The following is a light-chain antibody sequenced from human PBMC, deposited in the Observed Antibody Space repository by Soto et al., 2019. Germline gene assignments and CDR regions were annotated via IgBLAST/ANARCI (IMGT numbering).Light chain of an antibody. CDR2: GAS. CDR1: QSVSSSY. CDR3: HQYGSSPVT. Sequence: EIVLTQSPGTLSLSPGERATLSCRASQSVSSSYLAWYQQKPGQAPRLLLYGASSRATGIPDRLSGSGSGTDFTLTISRLEPEDFAVYYFHQYGSSPVTFGQGTKVEIK. V-gene: IGKV3-20*01. J-gene: IGKJ1*01.